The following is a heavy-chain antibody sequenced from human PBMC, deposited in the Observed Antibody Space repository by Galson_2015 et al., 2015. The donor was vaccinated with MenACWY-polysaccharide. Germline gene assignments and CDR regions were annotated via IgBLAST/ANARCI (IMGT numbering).Heavy chain of an antibody. CDR1: GFTFDDYA. Sequence: SLRLSCAASGFTFDDYAMHWVRHAPGKGLEWVSSISSSSSYIYYADSVKGRFTISRDNAKNSLYLQMNSLRAEDTAVYYCARDYYDSSGYYYEGSPFFDYWGQGTLVTVSS. D-gene: IGHD3-22*01. V-gene: IGHV3-21*01. J-gene: IGHJ4*02. CDR2: ISSSSSYI. CDR3: ARDYYDSSGYYYEGSPFFDY.